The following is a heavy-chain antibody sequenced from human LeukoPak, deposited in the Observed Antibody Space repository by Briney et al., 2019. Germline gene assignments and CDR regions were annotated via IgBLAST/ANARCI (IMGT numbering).Heavy chain of an antibody. CDR1: GXTFSDYY. J-gene: IGHJ5*02. CDR3: ARGYAQLDP. CDR2: ISSSSSYT. D-gene: IGHD6-13*01. V-gene: IGHV3-11*05. Sequence: PGGSLRLSCAASGXTFSDYYISWIRQAPGKGLEWVSYISSSSSYTNYADSVKGRFTISRDNAKNSVYLQMNNLRGEDTAVYYCARGYAQLDPWGQGTLVTVSS.